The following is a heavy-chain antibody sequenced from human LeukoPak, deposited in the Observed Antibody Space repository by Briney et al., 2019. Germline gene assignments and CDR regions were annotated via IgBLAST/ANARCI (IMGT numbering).Heavy chain of an antibody. CDR2: INPSGGGT. CDR3: ARDSHGFGEWSPYFCGMDV. V-gene: IGHV1-46*01. Sequence: ASVKVSCTASGYSFTKYWMHWVRQAPGQGLEWMGVINPSGGGTTYAQKFQGRVTMTRDTSTSTVYMEMSRLRYEDTAVYYCARDSHGFGEWSPYFCGMDVWGQGTTVTVSS. J-gene: IGHJ6*02. D-gene: IGHD3-10*01. CDR1: GYSFTKYW.